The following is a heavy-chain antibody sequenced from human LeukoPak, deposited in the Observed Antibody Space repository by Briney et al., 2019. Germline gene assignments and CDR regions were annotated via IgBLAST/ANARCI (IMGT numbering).Heavy chain of an antibody. V-gene: IGHV3-21*01. CDR1: GFIFSSYS. J-gene: IGHJ5*02. CDR3: PFTWDCKRSQTCFDP. D-gene: IGHD2/OR15-2a*01. CDR2: ISSSSSYV. Sequence: GGSLRLSCAASGFIFSSYSMNWVRQAPGKGLEWVSSISSSSSYVYYADSVKGRFTISRDNAKNSLYLQMNSLRAEDTAVYYVPFTWDCKRSQTCFDPWGQGTLVTVSS.